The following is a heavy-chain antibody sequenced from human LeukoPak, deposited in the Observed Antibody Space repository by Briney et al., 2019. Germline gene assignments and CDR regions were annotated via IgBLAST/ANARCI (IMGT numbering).Heavy chain of an antibody. CDR2: IYTSGST. CDR3: ARQSSFWYFDL. D-gene: IGHD3-16*02. CDR1: GGSISTYY. Sequence: PSETLSLTCTVSGGSISTYYWSWIRQPPGKGLEWIGYIYTSGSTKYNPSLKSRVNISIDTSKNQFSLKLRSVTAADTAVYYCARQSSFWYFDLGGRGTLVIVS. V-gene: IGHV4-4*09. J-gene: IGHJ2*01.